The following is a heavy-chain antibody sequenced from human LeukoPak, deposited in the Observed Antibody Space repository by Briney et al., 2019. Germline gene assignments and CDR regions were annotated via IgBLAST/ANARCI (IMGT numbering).Heavy chain of an antibody. Sequence: AGGSLRLSCAASGFTFSNYEMNWVRQAPGKGLEWVSYISSSGSTIYYADSVKGQFTISRDNAKKSLFLQMNSLRAEDTGVYYCATSGCYFEYWGQGTLVTVSS. CDR3: ATSGCYFEY. J-gene: IGHJ4*02. CDR1: GFTFSNYE. D-gene: IGHD3-22*01. V-gene: IGHV3-48*03. CDR2: ISSSGSTI.